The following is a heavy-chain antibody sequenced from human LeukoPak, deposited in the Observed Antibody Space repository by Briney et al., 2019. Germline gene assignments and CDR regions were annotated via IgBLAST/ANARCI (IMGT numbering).Heavy chain of an antibody. J-gene: IGHJ4*02. V-gene: IGHV3-66*01. Sequence: PGGSLRLSCAASGFTVSSNSMSWVRQTPGKGLEWVSVIYYGGSTFYADSVQGRVSISRDNSKNILCLQINNLRAEDSAVYYCARVAKDCGGDCFSDYWGQGTLVTVSS. CDR1: GFTVSSNS. CDR2: IYYGGST. CDR3: ARVAKDCGGDCFSDY. D-gene: IGHD2-21*02.